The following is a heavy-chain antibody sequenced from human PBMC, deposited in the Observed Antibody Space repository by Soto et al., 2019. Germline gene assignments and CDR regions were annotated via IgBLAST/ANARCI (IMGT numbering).Heavy chain of an antibody. J-gene: IGHJ5*02. Sequence: SVTNCVTRSVAEGKIVGYGGNWIRQPPGKGLEWIGYIYYTGSPNYNASLKSRVTISLDTSKNQFSLKLSSVTAADTAVYYCARSQDVVWFDPWGQGTLVTVSS. CDR2: IYYTGSP. CDR1: EGKIVGYG. D-gene: IGHD2-15*01. CDR3: ARSQDVVWFDP. V-gene: IGHV4-59*01.